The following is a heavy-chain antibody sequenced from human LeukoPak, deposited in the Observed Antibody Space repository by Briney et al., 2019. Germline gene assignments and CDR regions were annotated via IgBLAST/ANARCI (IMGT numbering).Heavy chain of an antibody. V-gene: IGHV3-30-3*01. Sequence: GGSLRLSCAASGFTFSSYALHWVRQAPGKGLEWVSVISYDGGKEYYADSVKGRFTISRDNSKNTLYLQMNSLRGEDTAVYYFARDRNSASSNNWFDPWGQGTLVTVSS. CDR2: ISYDGGKE. J-gene: IGHJ5*02. CDR3: ARDRNSASSNNWFDP. D-gene: IGHD6-6*01. CDR1: GFTFSSYA.